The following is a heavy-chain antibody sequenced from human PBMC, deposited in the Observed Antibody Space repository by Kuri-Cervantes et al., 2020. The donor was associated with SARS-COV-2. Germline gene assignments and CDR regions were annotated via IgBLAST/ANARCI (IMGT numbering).Heavy chain of an antibody. D-gene: IGHD1-26*01. J-gene: IGHJ4*02. CDR2: ISSSSSYT. CDR3: AVTQNSGSYSTRSSYFDY. CDR1: GFTFSDYY. V-gene: IGHV3-11*03. Sequence: GESLKISCAASGFTFSDYYMSWIRQAPGKGLEWVSYISSSSSYTNYADSVKGRFTISRDNAKNSLYLQMNSLRAEDTAAYYCAVTQNSGSYSTRSSYFDYWGQGALVTVSS.